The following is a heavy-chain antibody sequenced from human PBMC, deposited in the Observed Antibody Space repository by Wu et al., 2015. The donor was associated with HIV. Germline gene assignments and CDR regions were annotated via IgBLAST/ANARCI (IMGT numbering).Heavy chain of an antibody. CDR1: GYTFINNF. Sequence: QVQLVQSGAAVKKPGASVRVSCTAFGYTFINNFLHWVRQVPGQGPEWMGVINPRTDSTTYAQAFEGRLTMTRDTSKNTMYMELSSLRSDDTAKYYCARERVDYDSGGYRAHRGYYFDYWGQGTLVIVSS. J-gene: IGHJ4*02. V-gene: IGHV1-46*01. CDR3: ARERVDYDSGGYRAHRGYYFDY. CDR2: INPRTDST. D-gene: IGHD3-22*01.